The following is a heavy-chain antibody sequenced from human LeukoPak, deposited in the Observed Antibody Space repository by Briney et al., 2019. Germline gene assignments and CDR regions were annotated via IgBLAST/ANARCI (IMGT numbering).Heavy chain of an antibody. Sequence: GGSLRLSCAASGFTFSSYSMNWVRQAPGKGLEWVSSISSSSSYIYYADSVKGRFTISRDNAKNSLYLQMNSLRAEDTAVYYCARDEYGSGSYHPTRFDYWGQGTLVTVSS. CDR1: GFTFSSYS. CDR3: ARDEYGSGSYHPTRFDY. J-gene: IGHJ4*02. CDR2: ISSSSSYI. V-gene: IGHV3-21*01. D-gene: IGHD3-10*01.